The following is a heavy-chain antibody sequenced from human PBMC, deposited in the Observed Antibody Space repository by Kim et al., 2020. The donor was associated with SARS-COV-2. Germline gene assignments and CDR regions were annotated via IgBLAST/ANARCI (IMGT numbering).Heavy chain of an antibody. J-gene: IGHJ3*02. Sequence: GGSLRLSCAASGFTFSSYAMSWVRQAPGKGLEWVSAISGSGGSTYYADSVKGRFTISRDNSKNTLYLQMNSLRAEDTAVYYCAKDPSWRLRYSPGGGGDDAFDIWGQGTMVTVSS. D-gene: IGHD3-9*01. CDR2: ISGSGGST. CDR3: AKDPSWRLRYSPGGGGDDAFDI. CDR1: GFTFSSYA. V-gene: IGHV3-23*01.